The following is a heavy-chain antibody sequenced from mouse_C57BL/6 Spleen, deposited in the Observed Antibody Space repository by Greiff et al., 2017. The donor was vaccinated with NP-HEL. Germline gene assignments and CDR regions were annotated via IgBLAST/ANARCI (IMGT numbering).Heavy chain of an antibody. V-gene: IGHV5-9-1*02. D-gene: IGHD3-2*02. CDR2: ISSGGDYI. CDR3: TRDEAQATFAY. CDR1: GFTFSSYA. Sequence: EVQLMESGEGLVKPGGSLKLSCAASGFTFSSYAMSWVRQTPEKRLEWVAYISSGGDYIYYADTVKGRFTISRDNARNTLYLQMSSLKSEDTAMYYCTRDEAQATFAYWGQGTLVTVSA. J-gene: IGHJ3*01.